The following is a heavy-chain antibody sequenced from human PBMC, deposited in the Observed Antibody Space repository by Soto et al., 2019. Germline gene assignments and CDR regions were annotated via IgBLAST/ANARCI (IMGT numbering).Heavy chain of an antibody. CDR1: GFTFIAYA. D-gene: IGHD6-19*01. Sequence: WGSLRLSCAASGFTFIAYAIHCFRHSPCKWLEWVAVTSNDGSNKYYADPVKGRFTISRDNSKNTLYLQMNSLRAEDTAVYYCASDGYSSGWYGMDYWGQGTLVTVSS. V-gene: IGHV3-30-3*01. J-gene: IGHJ4*02. CDR2: TSNDGSNK. CDR3: ASDGYSSGWYGMDY.